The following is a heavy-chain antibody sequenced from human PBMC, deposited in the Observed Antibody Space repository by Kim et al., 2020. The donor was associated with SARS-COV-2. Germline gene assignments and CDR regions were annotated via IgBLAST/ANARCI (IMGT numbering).Heavy chain of an antibody. CDR3: ARQPPEGRFYYYYGMDV. D-gene: IGHD3-10*01. CDR1: GYSFTSYW. V-gene: IGHV5-51*01. J-gene: IGHJ6*02. Sequence: GESLKISCKGSGYSFTSYWIGWVRQMPGKGLEWMGIIYPGDSDTRYSPSFQGQVTISADKSISTAYLQWSSLKASDTAMYYCARQPPEGRFYYYYGMDVWGQGPTVTVSS. CDR2: IYPGDSDT.